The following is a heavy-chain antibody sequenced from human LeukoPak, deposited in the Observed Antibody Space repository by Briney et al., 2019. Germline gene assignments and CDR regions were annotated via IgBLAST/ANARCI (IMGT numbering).Heavy chain of an antibody. J-gene: IGHJ3*02. V-gene: IGHV1-69*05. CDR2: IIPIFGTA. Sequence: GASVKVSCKASGGTFSSYAICWVRQAPGQGLEWMVGIIPIFGTANYAQKFQGRVTITTDESTSTAYMELSSLRSEDTAVYYCARRSDSSGYYLSDAFDIWGQGTMVTVSS. CDR1: GGTFSSYA. D-gene: IGHD3-22*01. CDR3: ARRSDSSGYYLSDAFDI.